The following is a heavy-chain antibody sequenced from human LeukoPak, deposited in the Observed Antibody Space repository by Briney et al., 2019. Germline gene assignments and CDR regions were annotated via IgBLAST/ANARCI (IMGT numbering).Heavy chain of an antibody. CDR1: GFTFSSYA. CDR3: VRNSKDFSSSWYGYYFDY. D-gene: IGHD6-13*01. J-gene: IGHJ4*02. CDR2: ISGSGGST. V-gene: IGHV3-23*01. Sequence: GGSLRLSCAASGFTFSSYAMSWVRQAPGKGLEWVSAISGSGGSTYYADSVKGRFTISRDNSKNTLYLQMNSLRAEDTAVYYCVRNSKDFSSSWYGYYFDYWGQGTLVTVSS.